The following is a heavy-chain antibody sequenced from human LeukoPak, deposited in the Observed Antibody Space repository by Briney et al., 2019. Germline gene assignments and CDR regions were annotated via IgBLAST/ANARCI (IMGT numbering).Heavy chain of an antibody. J-gene: IGHJ6*03. CDR1: GGAFSGYY. Sequence: SETLSLTCAVYGGAFSGYYWSWIRQPPGKGLEWIGEINHSGSTNYNPSLESRVTISVDTSKNQFSLKLSSVTAADTAVYYCARFGYSYGYGYYYYYMDVWGKGTTVTISS. CDR3: ARFGYSYGYGYYYYYMDV. D-gene: IGHD5-18*01. V-gene: IGHV4-34*01. CDR2: INHSGST.